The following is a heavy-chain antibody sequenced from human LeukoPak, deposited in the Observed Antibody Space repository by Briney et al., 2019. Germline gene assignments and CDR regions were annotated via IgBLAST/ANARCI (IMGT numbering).Heavy chain of an antibody. V-gene: IGHV3-23*01. Sequence: GGSLRLSCAGSGFTLSSNALSWLRQAPGKGLEWVSAISTSGGNTYYADSVRGRFTISRDNSKNTLYLQMNTLRAEDTAVYYCATTKQARRYFDYWGQGTLVTVSS. CDR1: GFTLSSNA. CDR3: ATTKQARRYFDY. D-gene: IGHD1-1*01. J-gene: IGHJ4*02. CDR2: ISTSGGNT.